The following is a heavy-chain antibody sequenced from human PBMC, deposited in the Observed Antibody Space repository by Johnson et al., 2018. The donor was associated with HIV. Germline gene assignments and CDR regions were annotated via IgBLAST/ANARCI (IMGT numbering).Heavy chain of an antibody. CDR3: AKPPFYAFDI. V-gene: IGHV3-30-3*02. Sequence: QVQLVESGGGVVQPGRSLRLSCAASGFTFSSYGMHWVRQAPGKGLEWVAVISYDGSNKYYADSVKGRFTISRDNSKNTLYLQMNSLKNEDTAVYYCAKPPFYAFDIWGQGTMVTVSS. CDR1: GFTFSSYG. CDR2: ISYDGSNK. J-gene: IGHJ3*02.